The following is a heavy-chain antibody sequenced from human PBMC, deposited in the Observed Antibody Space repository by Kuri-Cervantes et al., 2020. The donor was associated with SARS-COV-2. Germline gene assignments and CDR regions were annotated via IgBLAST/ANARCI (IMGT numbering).Heavy chain of an antibody. J-gene: IGHJ4*02. Sequence: ASVKVSCKASGYTFTSYGISWVRQAPGQGLEWMGWISAYNGNTNYAQKLQGRVTMTTDTSTSTAYMELRSLRSDDTAVYYCARDYIVVLPAANSNFDYWGQGTLVTVSS. D-gene: IGHD2-2*01. CDR2: ISAYNGNT. V-gene: IGHV1-18*01. CDR1: GYTFTSYG. CDR3: ARDYIVVLPAANSNFDY.